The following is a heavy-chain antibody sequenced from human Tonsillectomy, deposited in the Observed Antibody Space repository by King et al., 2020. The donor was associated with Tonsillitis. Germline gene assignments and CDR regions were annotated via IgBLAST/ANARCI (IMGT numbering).Heavy chain of an antibody. CDR3: AKDGSNYDGSGYLDY. J-gene: IGHJ4*02. D-gene: IGHD3-22*01. CDR1: GFTFSTYV. V-gene: IGHV3-23*04. CDR2: LSGGGDYT. Sequence: VQLVESGGGLVQPGGSLRLSCTASGFTFSTYVMNWVRQAPGKGLEWVSALSGGGDYTYYADAVKGRLTISRDNSKNVLYLQLNCLRAEDTALYYCAKDGSNYDGSGYLDYWGQGALVTVSS.